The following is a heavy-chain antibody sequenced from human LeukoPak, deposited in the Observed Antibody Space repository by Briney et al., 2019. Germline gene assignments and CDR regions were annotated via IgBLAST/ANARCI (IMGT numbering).Heavy chain of an antibody. J-gene: IGHJ5*02. Sequence: LRLSCAASGFTFSDYYMSWIRQPPGKGLEWIGYIYYSGSTYYNPSLKSRVTISVDTSKNQFSLKLSSVTAADTAVYYCAREYIWFDPWGQGTLVTVSS. V-gene: IGHV4-30-4*08. CDR3: AREYIWFDP. CDR2: IYYSGST. CDR1: GFTFSDYY.